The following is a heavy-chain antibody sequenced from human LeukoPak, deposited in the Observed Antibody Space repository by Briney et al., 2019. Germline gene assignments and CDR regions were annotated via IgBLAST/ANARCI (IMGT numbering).Heavy chain of an antibody. CDR2: ISGSGGST. V-gene: IGHV3-23*01. Sequence: GGSLRLSCAASGFTLSSYAMSWVRQAPGKGLEWVSAISGSGGSTYYADSVKGRFTISRDNSKNTLYLQMNSLRAEDTAVYYCAKSLGYCSGGSCYSDYWGQGTLVTVSS. J-gene: IGHJ4*02. CDR1: GFTLSSYA. CDR3: AKSLGYCSGGSCYSDY. D-gene: IGHD2-15*01.